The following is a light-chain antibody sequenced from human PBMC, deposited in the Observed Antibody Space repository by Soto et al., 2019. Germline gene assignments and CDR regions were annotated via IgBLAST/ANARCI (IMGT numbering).Light chain of an antibody. CDR1: KLGDKF. V-gene: IGLV3-1*01. CDR2: EDR. Sequence: SYELTQPPSVSVTPGQTASITCSGDKLGDKFASWYQQKAGQSPVLVIYEDRKRPSGIPERFSASNSGDTATLTISGTQAMDEAAYYCQAWDSNTVVFGGGTKLTV. J-gene: IGLJ2*01. CDR3: QAWDSNTVV.